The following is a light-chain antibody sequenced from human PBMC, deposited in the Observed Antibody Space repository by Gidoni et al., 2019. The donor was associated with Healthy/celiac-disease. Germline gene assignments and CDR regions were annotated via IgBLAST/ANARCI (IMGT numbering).Light chain of an antibody. V-gene: IGLV1-40*01. CDR1: SSNIGAGYD. CDR2: GNS. CDR3: QSYDSSLSAVV. J-gene: IGLJ2*01. Sequence: QSVLTQPPSVSGAPGQRVTISCTGRSSNIGAGYDVHWYHQLPGTAPKLLIYGNSNRPSGVPDRFSGSKSGTSASLAITGLQAEDDADYYCQSYDSSLSAVVFGGGTKLTVL.